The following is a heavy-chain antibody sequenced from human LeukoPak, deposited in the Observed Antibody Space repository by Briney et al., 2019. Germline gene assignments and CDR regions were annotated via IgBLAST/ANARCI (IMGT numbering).Heavy chain of an antibody. D-gene: IGHD1-26*01. Sequence: SETLSLTCSVSGDYIRIGTYYWSWIRQPAGKGLEWIGRIYTSGSTSYNPSLKSRVTISVDTSKNQFSLKLTSVTAADTAVYYCARGGGATRIDYWGQGTLVTVSS. CDR1: GDYIRIGTYY. J-gene: IGHJ4*02. CDR2: IYTSGST. V-gene: IGHV4-61*02. CDR3: ARGGGATRIDY.